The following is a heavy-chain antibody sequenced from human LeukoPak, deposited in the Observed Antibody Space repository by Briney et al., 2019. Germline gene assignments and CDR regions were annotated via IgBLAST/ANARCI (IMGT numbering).Heavy chain of an antibody. D-gene: IGHD6-13*01. CDR3: ARHSRQAPPILTRYSSSWAVIDY. V-gene: IGHV4-4*07. Sequence: SETLSLTCTVSGDPLSRYHGRCLRHPAGKGRECLGRIYTGGSTNYNRLLKSRVNMSVDTSKNQFSLKLSSVTAADTAVYYCARHSRQAPPILTRYSSSWAVIDYWGQGTLVTVSS. J-gene: IGHJ4*02. CDR1: GDPLSRYH. CDR2: IYTGGST.